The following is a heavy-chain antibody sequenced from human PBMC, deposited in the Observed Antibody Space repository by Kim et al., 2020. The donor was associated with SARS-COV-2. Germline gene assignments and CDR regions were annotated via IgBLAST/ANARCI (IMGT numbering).Heavy chain of an antibody. J-gene: IGHJ4*02. D-gene: IGHD3-3*01. V-gene: IGHV1-18*01. CDR3: VRDHLEWIWGLVGDY. CDR1: GYTFTSYG. CDR2: VSPFTGNT. Sequence: ASVKVSCKASGYTFTSYGITWVRQAPGQGLEWMGWVSPFTGNTTYAQKVQGRVTMTTDTSTTTAYMELRSLKSDDTAVYYCVRDHLEWIWGLVGDYWGQGTLVTVSS.